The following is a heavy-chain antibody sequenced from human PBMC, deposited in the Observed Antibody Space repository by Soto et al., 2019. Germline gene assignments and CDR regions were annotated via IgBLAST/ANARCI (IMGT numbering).Heavy chain of an antibody. CDR2: TKQDGSEK. D-gene: IGHD6-13*01. Sequence: GGSLRLSCAASGFTFSSYWMSWVRQAPGKGLEWVANTKQDGSEKNYVDSVKGRFTISRDNAKNSLYLQMNSLRAEDTAVYYCAKDWSIAAAGPNWFDPWGQGTLVTVSS. V-gene: IGHV3-7*03. CDR1: GFTFSSYW. J-gene: IGHJ5*02. CDR3: AKDWSIAAAGPNWFDP.